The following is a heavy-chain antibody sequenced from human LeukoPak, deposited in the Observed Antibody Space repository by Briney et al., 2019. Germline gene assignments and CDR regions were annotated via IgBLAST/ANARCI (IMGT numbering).Heavy chain of an antibody. CDR1: GFTFSGYW. V-gene: IGHV3-7*01. CDR3: ARMTTADY. CDR2: INQDGSKK. J-gene: IGHJ4*02. Sequence: PGGSLRLSCAASGFTFSGYWMSWVRQAPGKGLEWVANINQDGSKKYYVDSVKGRFTISRDNAKNSLYLQMNSPRAEDTAVYYCARMTTADYWGQGTLVTVSS. D-gene: IGHD4-17*01.